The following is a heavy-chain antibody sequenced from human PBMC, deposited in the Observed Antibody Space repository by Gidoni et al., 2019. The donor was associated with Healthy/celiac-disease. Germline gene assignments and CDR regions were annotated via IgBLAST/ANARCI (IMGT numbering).Heavy chain of an antibody. D-gene: IGHD2-21*02. J-gene: IGHJ4*02. CDR1: GFTFSSYA. CDR3: ARGRTGGNSYYFDY. CDR2: IGTAGDP. Sequence: EVQLVESGGGLVQPGGSLRLSCAASGFTFSSYAMHWVRQATGKGLEWVSAIGTAGDPYYPGSVKGRFTISRENAKNSLYLQMNSLRAGDTAVYYCARGRTGGNSYYFDYWGQGTLVTVSS. V-gene: IGHV3-13*05.